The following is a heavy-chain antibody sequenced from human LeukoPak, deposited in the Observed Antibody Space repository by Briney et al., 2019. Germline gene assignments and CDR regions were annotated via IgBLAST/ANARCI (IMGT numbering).Heavy chain of an antibody. D-gene: IGHD2-2*01. Sequence: SETLSLTCTVSGYSISSGYYWGWIRQPPGKGLEWIGSIYHSGSTYYNPSLKSRVTISVDTSKNQFSLKLSSVTAADAAVYYCARAIVVVPAAMNYFDYWGQGTLVTVSS. CDR2: IYHSGST. CDR3: ARAIVVVPAAMNYFDY. J-gene: IGHJ4*02. CDR1: GYSISSGYY. V-gene: IGHV4-38-2*02.